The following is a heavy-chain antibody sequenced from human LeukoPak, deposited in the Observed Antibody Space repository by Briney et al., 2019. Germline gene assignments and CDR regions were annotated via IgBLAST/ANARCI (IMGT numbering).Heavy chain of an antibody. J-gene: IGHJ4*02. CDR2: ISAYDGNT. V-gene: IGHV1-18*01. CDR3: AREGGYSGYDSDY. D-gene: IGHD5-12*01. Sequence: ASVKVSCKASGYSFTNYGISWVRQAPGQGLEWMGWISAYDGNTNYAQKLQGRVTMTTDTSTSTAHMELRSLRSDDTAVYYCAREGGYSGYDSDYWGQGTLVTVSS. CDR1: GYSFTNYG.